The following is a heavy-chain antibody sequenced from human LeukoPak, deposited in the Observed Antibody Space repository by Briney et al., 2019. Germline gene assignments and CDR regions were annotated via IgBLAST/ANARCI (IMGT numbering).Heavy chain of an antibody. D-gene: IGHD3-10*01. CDR1: GFTFSSYT. Sequence: PGGSLRLSCTVSGFTFSSYTVNWVRQAPGKGLEWVSSIGSSGTTMYYADSVKGRFTISRDNAKTSVFLQMNNLRAEDTAVYYCGRHRSGSGTYFIDYWGQGTLVSVSS. V-gene: IGHV3-48*01. CDR3: GRHRSGSGTYFIDY. J-gene: IGHJ4*02. CDR2: IGSSGTTM.